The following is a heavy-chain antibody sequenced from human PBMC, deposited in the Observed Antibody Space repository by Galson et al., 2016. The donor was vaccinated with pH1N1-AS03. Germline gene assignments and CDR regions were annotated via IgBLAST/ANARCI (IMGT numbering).Heavy chain of an antibody. Sequence: SRRLSCAASGFTFSSYGMHWVRQAPGKGLEWVTFIRHDGSNRYYADSVEGRFTISRDNSKNTLFLQMNSLRPEDTAVYYCAQDRVNGIDATTRWFAPWGQGAQVTVSS. CDR3: AQDRVNGIDATTRWFAP. CDR2: IRHDGSNR. D-gene: IGHD1/OR15-1a*01. V-gene: IGHV3-30*02. CDR1: GFTFSSYG. J-gene: IGHJ5*02.